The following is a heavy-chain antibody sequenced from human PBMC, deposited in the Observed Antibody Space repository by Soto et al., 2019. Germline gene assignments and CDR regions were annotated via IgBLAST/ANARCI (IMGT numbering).Heavy chain of an antibody. CDR1: GRTFSSYY. CDR3: ATRPGYSIGWHYYFDY. Sequence: VADKASGRTFSSYYKNWVRQARGQGLEWMGGIIPIFGTASYAQKFQGRVTITADKSTSTAYMELSSLRSEDTAVYYCATRPGYSIGWHYYFDYWGQRSLV. CDR2: IIPIFGTA. J-gene: IGHJ4*02. V-gene: IGHV1-69*06. D-gene: IGHD6-19*01.